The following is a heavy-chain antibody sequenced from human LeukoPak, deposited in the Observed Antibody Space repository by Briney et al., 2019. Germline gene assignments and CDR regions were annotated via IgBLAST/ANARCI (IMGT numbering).Heavy chain of an antibody. CDR1: GYTFTSYD. CDR2: MNPNSGNT. Sequence: GASVKVSCKASGYTFTSYDINWVRQATGQGLEWMGWMNPNSGNTGYAQKFQGRVTITRNTSISTAYMELSSLRSEDTAVYYCARVVGAAWVDAFDIWGQGTMVTVSS. D-gene: IGHD1-26*01. V-gene: IGHV1-8*03. J-gene: IGHJ3*02. CDR3: ARVVGAAWVDAFDI.